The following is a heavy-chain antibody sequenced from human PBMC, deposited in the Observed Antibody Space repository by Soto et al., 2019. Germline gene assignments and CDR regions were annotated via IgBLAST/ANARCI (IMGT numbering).Heavy chain of an antibody. CDR3: ARVMRIVPAAISPFDY. CDR1: GFTFSSYS. Sequence: CAASGFTFSSYSMNWVRQAPGKGLEWVSYISSSSSTIYYADSVKGRFTISRDNAKNSLYLQMSSLRAEDTAVYYCARVMRIVPAAISPFDYWGQGTLVTVSS. V-gene: IGHV3-48*01. J-gene: IGHJ4*02. D-gene: IGHD2-2*01. CDR2: ISSSSSTI.